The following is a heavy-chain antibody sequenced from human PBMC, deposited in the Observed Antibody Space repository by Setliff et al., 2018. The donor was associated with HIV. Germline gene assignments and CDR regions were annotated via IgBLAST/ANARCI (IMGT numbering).Heavy chain of an antibody. CDR2: IYTSGST. J-gene: IGHJ6*02. Sequence: SETLSLTCTVSGGSISSGSYYWSWIRQPAGKGLEWIGRIYTSGSTNYNPSLKSRVTISVDTSKNQFSLKLSPVTAADTAVYYCARDRIVVVPAAISYYSYGMDVWGQGTTVTVSS. D-gene: IGHD2-2*01. V-gene: IGHV4-61*02. CDR1: GGSISSGSYY. CDR3: ARDRIVVVPAAISYYSYGMDV.